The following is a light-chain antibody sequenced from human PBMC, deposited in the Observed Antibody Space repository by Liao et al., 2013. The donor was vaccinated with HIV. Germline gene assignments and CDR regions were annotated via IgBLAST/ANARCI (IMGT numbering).Light chain of an antibody. CDR1: KLGTKY. CDR3: QVWDRDTAL. V-gene: IGLV3-1*01. Sequence: SYALTQPPSVSVSPGQTASITCSGDKLGTKYTCWYQQKPGQSPVLVIYKDTKRPSGIPERFSGSSSENTGTLTISGTQPMDEADYYCQVWDRDTALFGGGTKLTVL. J-gene: IGLJ2*01. CDR2: KDT.